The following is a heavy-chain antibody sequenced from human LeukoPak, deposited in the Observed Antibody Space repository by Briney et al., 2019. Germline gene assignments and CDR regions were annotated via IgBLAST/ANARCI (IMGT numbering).Heavy chain of an antibody. CDR3: ARAPTLVVVGGAPDY. Sequence: GGSLRLSCAASGFTFSSYGMHWVRQAPGKGLEWVAVIWYDGSNKYYADSVKGRFTISRDNSKNTLYLQMNSLRAEDTAVYYCARAPTLVVVGGAPDYWGQGTLVTVSS. D-gene: IGHD2-15*01. V-gene: IGHV3-33*01. CDR1: GFTFSSYG. J-gene: IGHJ4*02. CDR2: IWYDGSNK.